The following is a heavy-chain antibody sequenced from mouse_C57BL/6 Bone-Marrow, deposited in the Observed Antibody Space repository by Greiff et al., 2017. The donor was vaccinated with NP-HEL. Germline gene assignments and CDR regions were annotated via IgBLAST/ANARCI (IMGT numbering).Heavy chain of an antibody. CDR2: INYDGSST. D-gene: IGHD1-1*01. J-gene: IGHJ2*01. Sequence: DVKLVESEGGLVQPGSSMKLSCTASGFTFSDYYMAWVRQVPEKGLEWVANINYDGSSTYYLDSLKSRFIISRDNAKNILYLQMSSLKSEDTATYYCARDSGGDYYGSSYSFDYWGQGTTLTVSS. V-gene: IGHV5-16*01. CDR1: GFTFSDYY. CDR3: ARDSGGDYYGSSYSFDY.